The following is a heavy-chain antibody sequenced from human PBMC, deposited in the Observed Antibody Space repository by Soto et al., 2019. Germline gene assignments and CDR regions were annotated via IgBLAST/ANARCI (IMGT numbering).Heavy chain of an antibody. CDR3: TTDGPWVDCANGVCPGASY. D-gene: IGHD2-8*01. Sequence: PGGSLRLSCAASGFTFSKAWMNWVRLAPGKGLEWVGRIIYGGTTDYAAPVKGRFTISRDDSKNTLYLQMDSLKTEDTAVYYCTTDGPWVDCANGVCPGASYWGQGTLVTVSS. CDR2: IIYGGTT. V-gene: IGHV3-15*07. J-gene: IGHJ4*02. CDR1: GFTFSKAW.